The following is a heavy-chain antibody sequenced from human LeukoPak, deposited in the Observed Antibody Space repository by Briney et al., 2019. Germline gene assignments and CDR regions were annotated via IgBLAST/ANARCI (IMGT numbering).Heavy chain of an antibody. D-gene: IGHD6-19*01. V-gene: IGHV3-21*04. CDR2: ISGSSTYI. CDR1: GFTFSSYS. Sequence: GGSLRLSCAASGFTFSSYSMNWVRQAPGQGLEWVSSISGSSTYIYYADSVKGRFTISRDNAKNSPYLQMNSLRAEDTALYYCAKDLIAVAGKAFDYWGQGTLVTVSS. J-gene: IGHJ4*02. CDR3: AKDLIAVAGKAFDY.